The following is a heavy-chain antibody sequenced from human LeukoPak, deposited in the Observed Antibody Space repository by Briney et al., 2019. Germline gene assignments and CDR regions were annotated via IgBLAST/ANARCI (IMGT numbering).Heavy chain of an antibody. J-gene: IGHJ6*02. CDR1: GFTFSSYG. D-gene: IGHD4-17*01. CDR3: ARRGYGDYYYGTDV. CDR2: IWYDGSNK. V-gene: IGHV3-33*01. Sequence: PGGSLRLSCAASGFTFSSYGMHWVRQAPGKGLEWVAVIWYDGSNKYYADSVKGRFTISRDNSKNTLYLQMNSLRAEDTAVYYCARRGYGDYYYGTDVWGQGTTVTVSS.